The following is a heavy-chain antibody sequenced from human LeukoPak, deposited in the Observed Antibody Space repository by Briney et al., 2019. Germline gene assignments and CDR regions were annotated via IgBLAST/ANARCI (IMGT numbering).Heavy chain of an antibody. CDR3: AKDDSGSYSGSFDY. J-gene: IGHJ4*02. Sequence: PGGSLRLSCAASGFTFSSYGMGWVRQAPGKGLEWVSSISGGGETTYYADSVKGRFTISRDNSKNTLYLQMNSLRAEDTAVYYCAKDDSGSYSGSFDYWGQGTLVTVSS. D-gene: IGHD1-26*01. V-gene: IGHV3-23*01. CDR1: GFTFSSYG. CDR2: ISGGGETT.